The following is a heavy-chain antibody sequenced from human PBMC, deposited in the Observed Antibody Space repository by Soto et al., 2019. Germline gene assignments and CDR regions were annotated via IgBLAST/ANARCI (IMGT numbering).Heavy chain of an antibody. D-gene: IGHD6-13*01. CDR3: ARVGAIAPAVLNWLDP. Sequence: SETLSLTCTVSGGSMSSGGYYWSWIRQHPGKGLEWIGYIYYSGSTYYNPSLKSRVTISVDTSKNEFSLKLNSVTGADTAVYYCARVGAIAPAVLNWLDPWGKGTLVTVSS. V-gene: IGHV4-31*03. CDR1: GGSMSSGGYY. CDR2: IYYSGST. J-gene: IGHJ5*02.